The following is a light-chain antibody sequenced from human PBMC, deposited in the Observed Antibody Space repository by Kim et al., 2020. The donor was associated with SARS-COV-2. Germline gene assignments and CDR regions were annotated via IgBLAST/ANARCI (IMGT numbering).Light chain of an antibody. J-gene: IGLJ3*02. CDR3: ETWDDSVNGWV. V-gene: IGLV1-36*01. Sequence: QLVLTQPPSVSEAPRQRVTISCSGNSSNIGNNAVNWYQQFPGKAPKLLIYYNDLLSSGVSDRFSGSKSGTSASLAISGLQSEDEADYYCETWDDSVNGWVFGGGTQLTVL. CDR1: SSNIGNNA. CDR2: YND.